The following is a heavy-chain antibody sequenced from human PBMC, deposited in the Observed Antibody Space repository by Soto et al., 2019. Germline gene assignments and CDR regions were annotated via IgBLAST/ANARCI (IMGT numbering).Heavy chain of an antibody. J-gene: IGHJ4*02. CDR2: MNPNRGNT. Sequence: QVQLVQSGAEVKKPGASVKVSCKASGYTFTSYDINWVRQATGQGLEWMGWMNPNRGNTGYAQKFQGRVTMTGNTSISRAYMELRSLRSEDKAVYYGAGEVVQMVRGGKGGYWGQGTLVTVSS. D-gene: IGHD3-10*01. CDR1: GYTFTSYD. CDR3: AGEVVQMVRGGKGGY. V-gene: IGHV1-8*01.